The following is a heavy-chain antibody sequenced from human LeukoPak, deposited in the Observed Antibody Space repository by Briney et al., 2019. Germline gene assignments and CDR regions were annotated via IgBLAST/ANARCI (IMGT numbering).Heavy chain of an antibody. Sequence: SETLSLTCTVSGGSISRGSYYWGWIRQPPGKGLEWIGSLYYSGSTYYNQSLRRRVTISVDTSKSQFSLKLTSVTAADTAVYYCARRGGSYRYFDYWGQGTLVTVSS. J-gene: IGHJ4*02. V-gene: IGHV4-39*01. CDR2: LYYSGST. CDR1: GGSISRGSYY. D-gene: IGHD3-16*02. CDR3: ARRGGSYRYFDY.